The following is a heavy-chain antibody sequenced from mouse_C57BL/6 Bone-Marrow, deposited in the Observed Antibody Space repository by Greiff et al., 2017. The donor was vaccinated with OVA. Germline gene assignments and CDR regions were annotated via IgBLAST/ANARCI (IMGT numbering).Heavy chain of an antibody. CDR2: IYPRSGNT. Sequence: VKLMESGAELARPGASVKLSCKASGYTFTSYGISWVKQRTGQGLEWIGEIYPRSGNTYYNEKFKGKATLTADKSSSTAYMELRSLTSEDSAVYFCARTSDYIYAMDYWGQGTSVTVSS. D-gene: IGHD2-4*01. V-gene: IGHV1-81*01. J-gene: IGHJ4*01. CDR1: GYTFTSYG. CDR3: ARTSDYIYAMDY.